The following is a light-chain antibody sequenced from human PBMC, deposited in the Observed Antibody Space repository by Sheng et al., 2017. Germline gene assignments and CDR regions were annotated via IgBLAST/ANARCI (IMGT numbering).Light chain of an antibody. Sequence: DIVMTQSPESLAVSLGERATVNCTSSQTVLSSSNRKNYLAWYQHKSGQPPKLLLYWASTRESGVPERFSGSGSVTDFSLTISSLRAEDVAVYYCQQYYNSPRTFGLGT. V-gene: IGKV4-1*01. J-gene: IGKJ1*01. CDR1: QTVLSSSNRKNY. CDR3: QQYYNSPRT. CDR2: WAS.